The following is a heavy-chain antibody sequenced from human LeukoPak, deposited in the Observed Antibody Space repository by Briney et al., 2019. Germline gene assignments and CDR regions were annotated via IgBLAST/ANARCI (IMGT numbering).Heavy chain of an antibody. J-gene: IGHJ5*02. Sequence: GGSLRLSCAASGFTFSSYGMSWVRQAPGKGLEWVSAISGSGGSTYYADSVKGRFTISRDNAKNSLYLQMNGLRADDTATYYCARGATDTTRWFDPWGQGTLVTVSS. V-gene: IGHV3-23*01. CDR3: ARGATDTTRWFDP. D-gene: IGHD1-7*01. CDR1: GFTFSSYG. CDR2: ISGSGGST.